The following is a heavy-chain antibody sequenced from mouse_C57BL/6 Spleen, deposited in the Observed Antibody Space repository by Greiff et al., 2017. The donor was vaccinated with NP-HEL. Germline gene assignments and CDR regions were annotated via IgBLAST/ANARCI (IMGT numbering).Heavy chain of an antibody. CDR1: GYTFTDYY. Sequence: VQLKQSGPVLVKPGASVKMSCKASGYTFTDYYMNWVKQSHGKSLEWIGVINPYNGGTSYNQKFKGKATLTVDKSSSTAYMELNSLTSEDSAVYYCARRGGRDYYAMDYWGQGTSVTVSS. V-gene: IGHV1-19*01. CDR2: INPYNGGT. J-gene: IGHJ4*01. D-gene: IGHD3-3*01. CDR3: ARRGGRDYYAMDY.